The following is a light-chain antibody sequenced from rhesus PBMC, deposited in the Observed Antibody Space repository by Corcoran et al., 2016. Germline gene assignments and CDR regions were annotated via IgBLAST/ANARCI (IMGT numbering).Light chain of an antibody. CDR1: ESVSFLGINL. CDR3: LQSKNSPPT. CDR2: QAS. J-gene: IGKJ1*01. Sequence: DIVLTQSPASLAVSPGQRATLTCRASESVSFLGINLIHWYPQKPAQPPKLLIYQASNKATGVPARFSGSGAGTDFTLTINPVEADDAADYYWLQSKNSPPTFGQGTKVEIK. V-gene: IGKV7-13*01.